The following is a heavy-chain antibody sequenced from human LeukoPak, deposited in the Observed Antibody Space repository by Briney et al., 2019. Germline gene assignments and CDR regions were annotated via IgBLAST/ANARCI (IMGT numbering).Heavy chain of an antibody. J-gene: IGHJ5*02. CDR1: GFTFSTYS. Sequence: GGSPRLSCAASGFTFSTYSMNWVRQAPGKGLEWVSSISRSSDYIYYADSVKGRFTISRDNAKNSLYLQMNSLRAEDTAVYYCASAPLVGATTGWFDPWGQGTLVTVSS. D-gene: IGHD1-26*01. V-gene: IGHV3-21*01. CDR2: ISRSSDYI. CDR3: ASAPLVGATTGWFDP.